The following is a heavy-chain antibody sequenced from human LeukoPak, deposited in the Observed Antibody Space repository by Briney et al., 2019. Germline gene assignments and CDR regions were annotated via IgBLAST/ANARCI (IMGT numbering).Heavy chain of an antibody. J-gene: IGHJ6*02. CDR1: GYTFTSYG. Sequence: ASVKVSCKASGYTFTSYGISWVRQAPGQGLEWMGWISAYNGNTNYAQKLQGRVTMTTDTSTSTAYMELRSLRSDDTAVYYGARDRKLRYFDWLPRYYYGMDVWGQGTTVTVSS. V-gene: IGHV1-18*01. D-gene: IGHD3-9*01. CDR3: ARDRKLRYFDWLPRYYYGMDV. CDR2: ISAYNGNT.